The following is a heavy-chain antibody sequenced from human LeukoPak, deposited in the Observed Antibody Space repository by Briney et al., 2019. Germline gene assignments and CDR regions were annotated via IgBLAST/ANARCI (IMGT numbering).Heavy chain of an antibody. J-gene: IGHJ3*02. CDR2: IYYSGST. D-gene: IGHD3-10*01. CDR1: GGSISSSSYY. CDR3: ARDHQLMSLWFGESRPNDAFDI. V-gene: IGHV4-39*02. Sequence: PSETLSLTCTVSGGSISSSSYYWGWIRQPPGKGLEWIGSIYYSGSTYYNPSLKSRITISVDTSKNQFSLKLSSVTAADTAVYYCARDHQLMSLWFGESRPNDAFDIWGQGTMVTVSS.